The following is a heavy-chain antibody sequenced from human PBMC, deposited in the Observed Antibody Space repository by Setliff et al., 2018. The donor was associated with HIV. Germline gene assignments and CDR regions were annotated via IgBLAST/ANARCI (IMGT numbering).Heavy chain of an antibody. CDR1: GFTISNYY. CDR3: ARDRGGAYLYFDY. D-gene: IGHD1-26*01. V-gene: IGHV3-11*04. J-gene: IGHJ4*02. CDR2: ISDSGSSI. Sequence: LRLSCAVSGFTISNYYMTWIRQAPGKGLEWISYISDSGSSIDYADSVKGRFAMSRDTAKDSVFLQMTDLRAEDTAVYYCARDRGGAYLYFDYWAREFWSPSPQ.